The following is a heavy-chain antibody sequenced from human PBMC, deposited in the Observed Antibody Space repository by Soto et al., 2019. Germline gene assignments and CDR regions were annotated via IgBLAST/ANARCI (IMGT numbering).Heavy chain of an antibody. V-gene: IGHV1-46*01. Sequence: ASVKVSCKASGYTFTSYYMHWVRQAPGQGLEWMGIINPSGGSTSYAQKFQGRVTMTRDTSTSTVYMELSSLRSEDTAVYYCAREWVTTYNYYYYYGMDVWGQGTTVTV. J-gene: IGHJ6*02. D-gene: IGHD4-4*01. CDR1: GYTFTSYY. CDR2: INPSGGST. CDR3: AREWVTTYNYYYYYGMDV.